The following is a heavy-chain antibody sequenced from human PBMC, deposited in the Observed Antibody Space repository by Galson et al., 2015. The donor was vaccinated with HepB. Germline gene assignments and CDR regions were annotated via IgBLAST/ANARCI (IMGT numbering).Heavy chain of an antibody. CDR3: AKRGDVTTAGTLGWFDP. CDR2: ISGSGANT. V-gene: IGHV3-23*01. D-gene: IGHD6-13*01. CDR1: GFTFSSYA. J-gene: IGHJ5*02. Sequence: SLRLSCAASGFTFSSYAMSWVRQAPGKGLEWVSAISGSGANTYYADSVKGRFTTSRDNSKNTLYLQMNSLRAEDTAVYYCAKRGDVTTAGTLGWFDPWGQGTLVTVSS.